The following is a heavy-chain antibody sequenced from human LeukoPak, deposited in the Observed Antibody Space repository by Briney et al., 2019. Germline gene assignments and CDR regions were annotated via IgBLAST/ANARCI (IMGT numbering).Heavy chain of an antibody. D-gene: IGHD3-10*01. Sequence: GGSLRLSCAASGFTFSSYAMHWVRQAPGKGLEWVAVISYDGNNKYYADSVKGRFTISRDNSKNTLYLQMNSLRAEDTAVYYCAREGDDYGSGSYSHYFDYWGQGTLVTVSS. CDR2: ISYDGNNK. CDR3: AREGDDYGSGSYSHYFDY. J-gene: IGHJ4*02. CDR1: GFTFSSYA. V-gene: IGHV3-30*04.